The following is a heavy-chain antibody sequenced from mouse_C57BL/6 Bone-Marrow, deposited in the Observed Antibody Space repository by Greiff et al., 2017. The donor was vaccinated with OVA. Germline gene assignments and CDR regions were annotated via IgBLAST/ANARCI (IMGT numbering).Heavy chain of an antibody. CDR2: IDPEDGDT. CDR1: GFNIKDYY. J-gene: IGHJ4*01. Sequence: VHVKQSGAELVRPGASVKLSCTASGFNIKDYYMHWVKQRPEQGLEWIGRIDPEDGDTEYAPKFQGKATMTADTSSNTAYLQLSSLTSEDTAVYYCTYYYGSSYVGAMDYWGQGTSVTVSS. CDR3: TYYYGSSYVGAMDY. V-gene: IGHV14-1*01. D-gene: IGHD1-1*01.